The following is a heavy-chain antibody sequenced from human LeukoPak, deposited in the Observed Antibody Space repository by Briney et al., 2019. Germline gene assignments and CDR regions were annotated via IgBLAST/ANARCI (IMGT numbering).Heavy chain of an antibody. V-gene: IGHV3-53*04. J-gene: IGHJ3*02. CDR2: IYSGGST. CDR1: GFTFSSYG. Sequence: GGSLRLSCAASGFTFSSYGMNWVRQAPGKGLEWVSVIYSGGSTYYADSVKGRFTISRHNSKNTLYLQMNSLRAEDTAVYYCARSFYGSDAFDIWGQGTMVTVSS. D-gene: IGHD3-10*01. CDR3: ARSFYGSDAFDI.